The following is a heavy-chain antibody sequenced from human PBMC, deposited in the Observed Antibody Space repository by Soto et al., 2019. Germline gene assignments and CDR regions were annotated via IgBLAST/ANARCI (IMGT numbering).Heavy chain of an antibody. Sequence: QPGGSLRLSCAASGFTFSSYAMSWVRQAPGKGLEWVSGISGSGGSTYYADSVKGRFTISRDNSKNTLYLQMNSLRAEDTAVYYCAKDHIVVVPAGIGYHGMDVWGQGTTVTVSS. D-gene: IGHD2-2*01. CDR1: GFTFSSYA. J-gene: IGHJ6*02. CDR2: ISGSGGST. V-gene: IGHV3-23*01. CDR3: AKDHIVVVPAGIGYHGMDV.